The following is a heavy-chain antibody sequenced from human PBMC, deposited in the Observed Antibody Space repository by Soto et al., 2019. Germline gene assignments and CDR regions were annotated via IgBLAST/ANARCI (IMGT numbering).Heavy chain of an antibody. V-gene: IGHV3-33*01. CDR1: GFTFSSYG. J-gene: IGHJ3*02. D-gene: IGHD3-22*01. CDR3: ASSDREGAFDI. Sequence: QVQLVESGGGVVQPGRSLRLSCAASGFTFSSYGMHWVRQAPGKGLEWVAVIWYDGSNKYYADSVKGRFTISRDNSKNTLYLQMNSLRAEDTAVYYCASSDREGAFDIWGQGTKVTVSS. CDR2: IWYDGSNK.